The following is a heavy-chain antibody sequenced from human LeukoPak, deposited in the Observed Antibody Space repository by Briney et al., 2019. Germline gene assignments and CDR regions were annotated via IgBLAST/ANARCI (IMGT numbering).Heavy chain of an antibody. D-gene: IGHD3-9*01. CDR2: IYYSGST. Sequence: PSQTLSLTCTVSGGSISSGGYYWSWIRQHPGKGLEWIGCIYYSGSTYYNPSLKSRVTISVDTSKNQFSLKLSSVTAADTAVYYCARLKDYDILTGYFPFDYWGQGTLVTVSS. J-gene: IGHJ4*02. CDR1: GGSISSGGYY. CDR3: ARLKDYDILTGYFPFDY. V-gene: IGHV4-31*03.